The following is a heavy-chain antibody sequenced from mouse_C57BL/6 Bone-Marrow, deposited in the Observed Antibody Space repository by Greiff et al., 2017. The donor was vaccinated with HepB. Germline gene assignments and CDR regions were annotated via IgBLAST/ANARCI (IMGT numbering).Heavy chain of an antibody. D-gene: IGHD2-1*01. J-gene: IGHJ2*01. CDR2: IDPSDSYT. CDR1: GYTFTSYW. Sequence: QVQLQQPGAELVMPGASVKLSCKASGYTFTSYWMHWVKQRPGQGLEWIGEIDPSDSYTNYNQKFKGKSTLTVDKSSSTAYMQLSSPTSEDSAVYYCAAYGNYGYWGQGTTLTVSS. CDR3: AAYGNYGY. V-gene: IGHV1-69*01.